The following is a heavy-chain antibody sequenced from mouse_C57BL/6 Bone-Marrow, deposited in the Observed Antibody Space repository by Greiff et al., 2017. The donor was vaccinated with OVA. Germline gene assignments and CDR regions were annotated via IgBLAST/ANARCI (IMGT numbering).Heavy chain of an antibody. Sequence: VQLQQSGAELVRPGASVKLSCTASGFNIKDDYMHWVKQRPEQGLEWIGWIDPENGDTEYASKFQGKATITADTSSNTAYLQLSSLTSEDTAVYYCTTCIYSDPWDQGTTLTVSS. CDR3: TTCIYSDP. CDR2: IDPENGDT. J-gene: IGHJ2*01. CDR1: GFNIKDDY. V-gene: IGHV14-4*01.